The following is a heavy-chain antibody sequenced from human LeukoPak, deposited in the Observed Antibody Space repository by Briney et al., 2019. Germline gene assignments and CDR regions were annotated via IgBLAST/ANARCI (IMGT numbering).Heavy chain of an antibody. CDR3: ARRSSPYCSSTSCYEGVWFDP. Sequence: KPSETLSLTCIVSGGSISSSSHYWGWIRQSPGKGLEWIGYIYYSGSTNYNPSLKSRVTISVDTSKNQFSLKLSSVTAADTAVYYCARRSSPYCSSTSCYEGVWFDPWGQGTPVTVSS. CDR1: GGSISSSSHY. V-gene: IGHV4-61*05. J-gene: IGHJ5*02. CDR2: IYYSGST. D-gene: IGHD2-2*01.